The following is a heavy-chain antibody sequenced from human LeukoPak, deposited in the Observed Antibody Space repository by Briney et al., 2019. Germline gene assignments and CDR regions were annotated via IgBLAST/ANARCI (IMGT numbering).Heavy chain of an antibody. Sequence: GGSLRLSCAASGFTFSNYEMNWVRQAPGKGLEWVSFISGSGSSIYYADSVKGRFTISRDNAKNSLYLQMNSLRAEDTAVYYCARADHSSGYRRFDPWGQGTLVSVSS. J-gene: IGHJ5*02. CDR3: ARADHSSGYRRFDP. CDR1: GFTFSNYE. V-gene: IGHV3-48*03. D-gene: IGHD3-22*01. CDR2: ISGSGSSI.